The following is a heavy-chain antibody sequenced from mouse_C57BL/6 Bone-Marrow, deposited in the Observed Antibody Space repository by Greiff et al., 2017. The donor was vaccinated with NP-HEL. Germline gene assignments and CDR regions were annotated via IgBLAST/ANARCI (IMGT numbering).Heavy chain of an antibody. CDR3: ARRSWEGAMDY. CDR2: IYPGSGNT. D-gene: IGHD4-1*01. CDR1: GYSFTGYY. J-gene: IGHJ4*01. Sequence: QVQLQQSGPELVKPGASVKISCKASGYSFTGYYIHWVKQRPGQGLEWIGWIYPGSGNTKYTEKFKGKATLTADTSSSTAYMQLSSLTSEDSAVYYCARRSWEGAMDYWGQGTSVTVSS. V-gene: IGHV1-66*01.